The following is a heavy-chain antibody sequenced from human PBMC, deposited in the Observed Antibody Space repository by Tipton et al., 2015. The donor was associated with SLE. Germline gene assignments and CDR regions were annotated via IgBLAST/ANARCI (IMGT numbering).Heavy chain of an antibody. D-gene: IGHD3-10*01. CDR1: GGSISSSSYY. Sequence: LRLSCTVSGGSISSSSYYWGWIRQPPGKGLEWIGSIYYSGSTYYNPSLKSRVTISVDTSKNQFSLKLSSVTAADTAVYYCARDSDYYYMDVWGKGTTVTVSS. V-gene: IGHV4-39*07. CDR3: ARDSDYYYMDV. CDR2: IYYSGST. J-gene: IGHJ6*03.